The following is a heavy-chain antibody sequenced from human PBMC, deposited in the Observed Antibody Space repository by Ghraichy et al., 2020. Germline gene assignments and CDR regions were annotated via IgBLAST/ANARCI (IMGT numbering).Heavy chain of an antibody. Sequence: ETLSLTCAVSGDSISNAYWWTWVRQSPGRGLEWIGEVYHTGDTNYNPSLKSRVIISIDTSKNHFSLKLNSMSAADTALYFCARMQKSSYYMDVWGRGTTVT. CDR2: VYHTGDT. CDR1: GDSISNAYW. J-gene: IGHJ6*03. CDR3: ARMQKSSYYMDV. V-gene: IGHV4-4*01.